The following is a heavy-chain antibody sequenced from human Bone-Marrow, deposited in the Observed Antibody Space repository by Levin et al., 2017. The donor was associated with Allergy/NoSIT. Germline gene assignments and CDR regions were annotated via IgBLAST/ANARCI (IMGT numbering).Heavy chain of an antibody. CDR3: ARDLYCSGGSCDPPWGAFDI. CDR1: GGSISSGSYY. CDR2: IYTSGST. Sequence: KASETLSLTCTVSGGSISSGSYYWSWIRQPAGKGLEWIGRIYTSGSTNYNPSLKSRVTISVDTSKNQFSLKLSSVTAADTAVYYCARDLYCSGGSCDPPWGAFDIWGQGTMVTVSS. V-gene: IGHV4-61*02. J-gene: IGHJ3*02. D-gene: IGHD2-15*01.